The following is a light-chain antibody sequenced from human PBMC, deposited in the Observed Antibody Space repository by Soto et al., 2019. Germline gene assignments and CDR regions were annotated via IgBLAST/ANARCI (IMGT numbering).Light chain of an antibody. Sequence: QAVVTQPPSASGTPGQRVTISCSGSSSNVGSNSVNWYQHFPGTAPKVLIYRSTQRPSGVPDRFSGSKSGTSASLAISGLQSEDEADYYCAVWDNSLNGVAFGGGTKLTVL. CDR3: AVWDNSLNGVA. J-gene: IGLJ2*01. CDR1: SSNVGSNS. V-gene: IGLV1-44*01. CDR2: RST.